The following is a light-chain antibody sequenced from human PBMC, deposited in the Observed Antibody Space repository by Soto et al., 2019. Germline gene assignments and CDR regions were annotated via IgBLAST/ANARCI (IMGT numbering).Light chain of an antibody. Sequence: EIVLTQSPATLSVSPGEGATLSCRASRGIGSTLAWYQQKPGQTPRLLIYDTSTRATGVPARFSGSASGTEFTLTITSLQSEDFALYYCQQYGHSPRTFGQGTKVEVK. CDR3: QQYGHSPRT. J-gene: IGKJ1*01. CDR2: DTS. V-gene: IGKV3-15*01. CDR1: RGIGST.